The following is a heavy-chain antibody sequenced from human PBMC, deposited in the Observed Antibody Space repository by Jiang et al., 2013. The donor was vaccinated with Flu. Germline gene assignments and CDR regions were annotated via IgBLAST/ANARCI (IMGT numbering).Heavy chain of an antibody. J-gene: IGHJ4*02. CDR3: AKGPIVGATTRRFGLFEY. CDR1: GFTFNNCG. Sequence: VQLLESGGGVVQPGRSLRLSCAASGFTFNNCGMHWVRQAPGKGLEWVAIISYDRGNKYYADSVKGRFTISRDNSKNTLYLQMNSLRPEDTAVYYCAKGPIVGATTRRFGLFEYWGQGTLVTVS. CDR2: ISYDRGNK. D-gene: IGHD1-26*01. V-gene: IGHV3-30*18.